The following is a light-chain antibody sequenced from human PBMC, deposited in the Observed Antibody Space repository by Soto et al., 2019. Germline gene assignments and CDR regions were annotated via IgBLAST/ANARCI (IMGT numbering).Light chain of an antibody. J-gene: IGLJ1*01. CDR3: QSYDTSLSGFYV. Sequence: QSVLTQPPSVSWAPGQRVTISCTGSSSNIGAGYDVHWYQQLPGTAPKLLIYVNTNRPSGVPDRFSGSKSGTSASLAITGLQAEDEADYYCQSYDTSLSGFYVFGTGTKVTVL. CDR1: SSNIGAGYD. V-gene: IGLV1-40*01. CDR2: VNT.